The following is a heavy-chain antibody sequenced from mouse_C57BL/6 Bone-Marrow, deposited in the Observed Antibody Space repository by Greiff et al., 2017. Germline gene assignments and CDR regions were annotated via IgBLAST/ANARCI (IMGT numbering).Heavy chain of an antibody. CDR3: ATALYDGYYGGWFAY. D-gene: IGHD2-3*01. Sequence: VQLKESGAELVKPGASVKLSCTASGFNIKDYYMHWVKQRTEQGLEWIGRIDPEDGETKYAPKFQGKATITADTSSNTAYLQLSSLTSEDTAVYYCATALYDGYYGGWFAYWGQGTLVTVSA. J-gene: IGHJ3*01. CDR2: IDPEDGET. V-gene: IGHV14-2*01. CDR1: GFNIKDYY.